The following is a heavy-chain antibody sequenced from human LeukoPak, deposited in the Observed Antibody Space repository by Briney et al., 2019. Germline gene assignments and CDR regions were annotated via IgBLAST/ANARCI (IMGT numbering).Heavy chain of an antibody. CDR1: GFTFTSYD. D-gene: IGHD7-27*01. CDR3: AKHWAH. Sequence: GALLLSSSASGFTFTSYDMSWVGRAPGKGLEWVSTISTSGGRTYYADSVKGRFTISRDNSKSTLHLQMNSPRVEDTAVYYCAKHWAHWGQGTLVTVSS. V-gene: IGHV3-23*01. J-gene: IGHJ4*02. CDR2: ISTSGGRT.